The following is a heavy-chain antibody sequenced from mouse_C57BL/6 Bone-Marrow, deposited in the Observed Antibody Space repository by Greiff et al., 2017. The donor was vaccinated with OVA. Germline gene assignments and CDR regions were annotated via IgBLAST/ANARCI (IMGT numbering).Heavy chain of an antibody. V-gene: IGHV1-69*01. CDR2: IDPSDSYT. CDR1: GYTFTSYW. J-gene: IGHJ3*01. D-gene: IGHD1-1*01. CDR3: ARDYESWFAY. Sequence: QVQLQQPGAELVMPGASVKLSCKASGYTFTSYWMHWVKQRPGQGLEWIGEIDPSDSYTNYNQKFKGKSTLTVDKSSSTAYMQLSSLTSGDSAVYYCARDYESWFAYWGQGTLVTVSA.